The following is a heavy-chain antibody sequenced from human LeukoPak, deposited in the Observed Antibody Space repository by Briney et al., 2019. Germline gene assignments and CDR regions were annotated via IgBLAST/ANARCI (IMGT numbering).Heavy chain of an antibody. J-gene: IGHJ4*02. Sequence: SETLSLTCTVSGGSISGSDYYWGWIRQPPGKGLEWIGSIYYSGSTYFNSSLKSRVTISVDTSRNQFSLKLSSVTAADTALYYCARLFRGVGYWGQGTLVTVSS. CDR2: IYYSGST. V-gene: IGHV4-39*01. CDR3: ARLFRGVGY. D-gene: IGHD3-16*01. CDR1: GGSISGSDYY.